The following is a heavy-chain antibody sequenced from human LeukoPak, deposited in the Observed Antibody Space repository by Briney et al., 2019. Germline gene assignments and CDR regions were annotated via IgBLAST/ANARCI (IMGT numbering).Heavy chain of an antibody. V-gene: IGHV3-23*01. CDR2: ISGSGGST. CDR1: GFTFSSYA. D-gene: IGHD5-12*01. CDR3: ARPHVQSGYSGYDFDL. Sequence: GGSLRLSCAASGFTFSSYAMSWVRQAPGKGLEWVSAISGSGGSTHYADSVKGRFTISRDNAKNSLYLQMNSLRDEDTAVYYCARPHVQSGYSGYDFDLWGQGTLVTVSS. J-gene: IGHJ4*02.